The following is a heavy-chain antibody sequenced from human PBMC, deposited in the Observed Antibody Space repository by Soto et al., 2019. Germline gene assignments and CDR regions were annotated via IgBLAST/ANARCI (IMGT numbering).Heavy chain of an antibody. Sequence: QVQLVQSGAEVREPGSSVKVSCKASGGSFSKDAINWVRQAPGQGLEWMGGIIPIFGTANYAQKFQGRVTITADESTRTAYMELSSLRSEDTAVYYCARGLVGAIRGFDYWGQGTLVTVSS. CDR2: IIPIFGTA. J-gene: IGHJ4*02. D-gene: IGHD1-26*01. CDR3: ARGLVGAIRGFDY. CDR1: GGSFSKDA. V-gene: IGHV1-69*01.